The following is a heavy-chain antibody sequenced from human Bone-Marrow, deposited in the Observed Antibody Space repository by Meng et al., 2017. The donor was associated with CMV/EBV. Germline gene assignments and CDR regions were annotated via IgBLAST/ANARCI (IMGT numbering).Heavy chain of an antibody. CDR1: GGSFSGYY. Sequence: SQTLSLTCAVYGGSFSGYYWSWIRQPPGKGLEWMGEINHSGSTNYNPYLKSRVTISVDTSKNQFSLKLSSVTAADTAVYYCARGGVVGATYDAFDIWGQGTMFTVSS. D-gene: IGHD1-26*01. CDR3: ARGGVVGATYDAFDI. V-gene: IGHV4-34*01. CDR2: INHSGST. J-gene: IGHJ3*02.